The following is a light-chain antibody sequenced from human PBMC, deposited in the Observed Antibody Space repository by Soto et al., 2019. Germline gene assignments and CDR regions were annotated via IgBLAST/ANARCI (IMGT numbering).Light chain of an antibody. CDR1: QTVRNN. V-gene: IGKV3-15*01. Sequence: EIVLTQSPGTLCLSPGERATLSWSASQTVRNNYLAWYQQKPGQAPRLLIYGASTRATGIPARFSGSGSGTEFTLTISSLQSEDFAVYYCQQYNNWITFGQGTRLEIK. CDR3: QQYNNWIT. J-gene: IGKJ5*01. CDR2: GAS.